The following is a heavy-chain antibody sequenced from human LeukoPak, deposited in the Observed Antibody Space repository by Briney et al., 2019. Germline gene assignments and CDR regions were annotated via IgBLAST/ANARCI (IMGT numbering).Heavy chain of an antibody. CDR1: GFAFNNYV. V-gene: IGHV3-23*01. J-gene: IGHJ6*03. CDR3: ARGTNSDFWSGYSHYMDV. CDR2: ISGSGGST. D-gene: IGHD3-3*01. Sequence: PGGSLRLSCAASGFAFNNYVINWVRQAPGKGLGWVSGISGSGGSTYYAASVRGRFIISRDSSKNTIFLQMSSLRAEDTAAYYCARGTNSDFWSGYSHYMDVWGKGTTAFVSS.